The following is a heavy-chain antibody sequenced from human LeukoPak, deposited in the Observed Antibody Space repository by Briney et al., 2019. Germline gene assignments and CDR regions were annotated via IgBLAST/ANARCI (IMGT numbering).Heavy chain of an antibody. CDR1: EFTFAIYW. D-gene: IGHD1-1*01. J-gene: IGHJ5*02. V-gene: IGHV3-7*01. Sequence: GGSLRLSCAASEFTFAIYWMSWVRQSPGKGLEWVANIKQDGSEKYYADSVKGRFTISRDNAKNSLYLQMNSLRAEDSAVYYCASQLERRQGWFDTWGQGALVTVSS. CDR3: ASQLERRQGWFDT. CDR2: IKQDGSEK.